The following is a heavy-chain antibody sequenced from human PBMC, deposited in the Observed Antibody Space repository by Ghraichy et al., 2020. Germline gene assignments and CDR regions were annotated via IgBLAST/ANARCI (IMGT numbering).Heavy chain of an antibody. CDR3: ARQGYCSSTSCSTYYYGMDV. CDR1: GGSISSSSYY. J-gene: IGHJ6*02. D-gene: IGHD2-2*02. V-gene: IGHV4-39*01. Sequence: GSLRLSCTVSGGSISSSSYYWGWIRQPPGKGLEWIGSIYYSGSTYYNPSLKSRVTISVDTSKNQFSLKLSSVTAADTAVYYCARQGYCSSTSCSTYYYGMDVWGQGTTVTVSS. CDR2: IYYSGST.